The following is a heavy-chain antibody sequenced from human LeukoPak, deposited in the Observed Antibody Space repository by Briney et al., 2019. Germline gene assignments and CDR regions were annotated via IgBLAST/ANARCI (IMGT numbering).Heavy chain of an antibody. CDR3: ARSYYFYDFWSGYYN. D-gene: IGHD3-3*01. Sequence: PGGSLRLSCAASGFTFSSYEMNWVRQAPGKGLEWVSYISSSGSTIYYADSVKGRFTISRDNAKNSLYLQMNSLRAEDTAAYYCARSYYFYDFWSGYYNWGQGTLVTVSS. J-gene: IGHJ4*02. V-gene: IGHV3-48*03. CDR1: GFTFSSYE. CDR2: ISSSGSTI.